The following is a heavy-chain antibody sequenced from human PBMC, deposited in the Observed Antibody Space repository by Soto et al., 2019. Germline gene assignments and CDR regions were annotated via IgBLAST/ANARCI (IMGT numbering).Heavy chain of an antibody. CDR1: GFTFSMYW. Sequence: PGGSLRLSSAASGFTFSMYWMHWVRQAPGKGLLWVSRINGDGTDTTYADSVKGRFTIARDNAKNTVYLQMNGLRAEDTAVYYCAREVGRGSGSYYLDYWGQETLVTVSS. D-gene: IGHD3-16*01. CDR3: AREVGRGSGSYYLDY. CDR2: INGDGTDT. J-gene: IGHJ4*02. V-gene: IGHV3-74*03.